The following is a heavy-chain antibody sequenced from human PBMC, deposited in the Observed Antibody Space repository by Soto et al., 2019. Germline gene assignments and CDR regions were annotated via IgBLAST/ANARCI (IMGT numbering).Heavy chain of an antibody. CDR3: AVGSSDYDSAVAGGYYYGMEV. V-gene: IGHV1-58*01. D-gene: IGHD5-12*01. CDR2: IVVGRGNT. CDR1: CLTVPRSA. Sequence: VSCQSFCLTVPRSAAPWFRQARRQRLACIVWIVVGRGNTNYAQKFQERVTITRDMSTSTAYMELSSLRSEDTAVYYCAVGSSDYDSAVAGGYYYGMEVWGQGITVSV. J-gene: IGHJ6*02.